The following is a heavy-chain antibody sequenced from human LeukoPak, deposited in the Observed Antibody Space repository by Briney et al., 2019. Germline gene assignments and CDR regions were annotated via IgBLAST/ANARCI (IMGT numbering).Heavy chain of an antibody. CDR1: GFTFSGYA. J-gene: IGHJ4*02. V-gene: IGHV3-23*01. D-gene: IGHD3-16*01. CDR3: AKKKGDYPNFYFDY. CDR2: ISGSGGST. Sequence: GGSLRLSCAASGFTFSGYAMSWVRQAPGRGLEWVSSISGSGGSTYYADSVKGRFTVSRDNSKNTLYLQINSLRAEDTAVYYCAKKKGDYPNFYFDYWGQGTLVTVSS.